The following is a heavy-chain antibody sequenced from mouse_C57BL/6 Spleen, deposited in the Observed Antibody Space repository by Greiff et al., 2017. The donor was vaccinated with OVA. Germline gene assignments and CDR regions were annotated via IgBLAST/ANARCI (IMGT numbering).Heavy chain of an antibody. D-gene: IGHD1-1*01. CDR2: IYPGSGST. V-gene: IGHV1-55*01. J-gene: IGHJ4*01. CDR3: ARYRPNYYGSSYDAMDY. CDR1: GYTFTSYW. Sequence: QVQLQQPGAELVKPGASVKMSCKASGYTFTSYWITWVKQRPGQGLEWIGDIYPGSGSTNYNEKFKSKATLTVATSSSPAYMQLSSLTSEDSAVYYCARYRPNYYGSSYDAMDYWGQGTSVTVSS.